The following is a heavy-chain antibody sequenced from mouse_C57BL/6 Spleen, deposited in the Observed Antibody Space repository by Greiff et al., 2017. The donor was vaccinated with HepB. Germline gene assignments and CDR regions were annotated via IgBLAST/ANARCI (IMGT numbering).Heavy chain of an antibody. CDR3: ARYDFYYAMDY. D-gene: IGHD2-4*01. V-gene: IGHV3-6*01. Sequence: VQLKESGPGLVKPSPSLSLTCSVTGSSITSGYYWTWIRQFPGNKLECMGYISYDGSNNYNPSLKNRISITRDTSKNQFFLKLNSVTTEDTATYYCARYDFYYAMDYWGQGTSVTVSS. J-gene: IGHJ4*01. CDR2: ISYDGSN. CDR1: GSSITSGYY.